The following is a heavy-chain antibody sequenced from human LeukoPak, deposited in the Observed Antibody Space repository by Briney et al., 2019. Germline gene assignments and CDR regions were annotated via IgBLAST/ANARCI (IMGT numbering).Heavy chain of an antibody. CDR2: IYHSGST. D-gene: IGHD2-2*01. J-gene: IGHJ4*02. CDR1: GGSISSGGYS. Sequence: PSQTLSLTCAVSGGSISSGGYSWSWIRQPPGKGLEWIGYIYHSGSTYYNPSLKSRVTISVDTSKNQFSLKLSSVTAADTAVYYCARGPVRLYCSSTSCYVFDYWGQGTLVTVSS. CDR3: ARGPVRLYCSSTSCYVFDY. V-gene: IGHV4-30-2*01.